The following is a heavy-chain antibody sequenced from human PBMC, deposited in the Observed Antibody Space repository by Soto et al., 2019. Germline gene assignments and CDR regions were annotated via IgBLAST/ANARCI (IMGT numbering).Heavy chain of an antibody. CDR2: INSDGSNT. CDR3: ARGVLNNFGTDF. CDR1: GFTFSNYW. J-gene: IGHJ6*02. V-gene: IGHV3-74*01. Sequence: EVQLVESGGGLVQPGGSLRLSCAASGFTFSNYWMHWVRQAPGKGLLWVSRINSDGSNTNYADSVRGRFTISRDNAKNTLYLQVNSLRAEDTAVFYCARGVLNNFGTDFWGQGTTVTVSS.